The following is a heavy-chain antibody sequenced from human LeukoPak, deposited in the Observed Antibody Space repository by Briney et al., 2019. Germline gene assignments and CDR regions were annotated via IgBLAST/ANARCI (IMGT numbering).Heavy chain of an antibody. D-gene: IGHD1-26*01. V-gene: IGHV3-23*01. CDR1: GFTFSSYA. Sequence: GGSLRLSCAASGFTFSSYAMSWVRQAPGKGLEWVSAISGSGGSTYYADSVKGRFTISRDNSKNTLYLQMNSLRAEDTAVYYCARDSGGALVGATYYFDYWGQGTLVTVSS. J-gene: IGHJ4*02. CDR3: ARDSGGALVGATYYFDY. CDR2: ISGSGGST.